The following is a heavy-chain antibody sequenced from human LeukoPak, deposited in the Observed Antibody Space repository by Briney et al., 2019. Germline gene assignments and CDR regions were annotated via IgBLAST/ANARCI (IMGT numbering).Heavy chain of an antibody. D-gene: IGHD3-10*01. J-gene: IGHJ4*02. CDR2: ISVYNGNT. Sequence: ASVKVSCKASGYTFLSYGITWVRQAPGQGLEWMGWISVYNGNTKYAQKFQGRVTMTTDTSTSTAYMELSSLRSDDTAVYYCARIGDLMTRGVIPDYWGQGTLVTVSS. V-gene: IGHV1-18*01. CDR1: GYTFLSYG. CDR3: ARIGDLMTRGVIPDY.